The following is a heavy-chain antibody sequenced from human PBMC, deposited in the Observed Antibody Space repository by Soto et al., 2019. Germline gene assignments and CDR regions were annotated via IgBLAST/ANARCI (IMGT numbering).Heavy chain of an antibody. CDR2: ITSSSTTI. CDR3: AREPKYYYDSSGLDY. D-gene: IGHD3-22*01. J-gene: IGHJ4*02. CDR1: GFPFSSFS. V-gene: IGHV3-48*02. Sequence: GGSLRLSCAASGFPFSSFSMNWVRRAPGKGLEWVSYITSSSTTIYYADSVKGGFTISRDNAKNSLYLQMNSLRDEDTAVYYCAREPKYYYDSSGLDYWGQGTLVTVSS.